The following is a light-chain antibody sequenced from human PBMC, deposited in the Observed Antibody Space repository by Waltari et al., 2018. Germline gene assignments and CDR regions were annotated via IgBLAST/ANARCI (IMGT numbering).Light chain of an antibody. CDR3: SSYTSSSTPYV. CDR2: DVS. CDR1: SSDVGGYNY. J-gene: IGLJ1*01. Sequence: QSALTQPASVSGSPGQSITISCTGTSSDVGGYNYFSWYQQHPGKAPKLMIYDVSNRPSGVSNRFSGSKSGNTASLTISGLQAEDEAGYYCSSYTSSSTPYVFGTGTKVTVL. V-gene: IGLV2-14*03.